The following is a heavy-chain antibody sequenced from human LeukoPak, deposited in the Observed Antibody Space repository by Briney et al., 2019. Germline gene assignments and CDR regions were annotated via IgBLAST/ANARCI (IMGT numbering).Heavy chain of an antibody. D-gene: IGHD6-19*01. CDR2: INPNSGGT. Sequence: DSVKVSCKASGYTFTGYYMHWVRQAPGQGLEWMGWINPNSGGTNYAQKFQGRVTMTRDTSISTAYMELSRLRSDDTAVYYCARIGSSGRHWFDPWGQGTLLTVSS. V-gene: IGHV1-2*02. CDR3: ARIGSSGRHWFDP. J-gene: IGHJ5*02. CDR1: GYTFTGYY.